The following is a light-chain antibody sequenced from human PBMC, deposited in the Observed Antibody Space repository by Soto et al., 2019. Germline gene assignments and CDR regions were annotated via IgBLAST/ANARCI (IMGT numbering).Light chain of an antibody. CDR1: QSVLYSSSNKDY. V-gene: IGKV4-1*01. J-gene: IGKJ4*01. CDR2: WAS. Sequence: EIVMTQSPDSLAVSLGERATINCKSSQSVLYSSSNKDYLAWYQQEPGQPPKLLFYWASTRESGVPDRFSGSGSGTDFNFTISSLQAEDVAMYYCQQYYNTPLTFGGGTKVEIK. CDR3: QQYYNTPLT.